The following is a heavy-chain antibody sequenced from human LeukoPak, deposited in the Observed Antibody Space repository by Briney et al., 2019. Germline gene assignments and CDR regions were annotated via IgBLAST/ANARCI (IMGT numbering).Heavy chain of an antibody. CDR1: GGSISSSSYY. CDR2: IYYSGST. J-gene: IGHJ4*02. D-gene: IGHD3-22*01. CDR3: ARGEDSSGYRLFDY. V-gene: IGHV4-39*01. Sequence: KPSETLSLTCTVSGGSISSSSYYWGWIRQPPGKGLEWIGSIYYSGSTYYNPSLKSRVTISVDTSKNQFSLKLSSVTAADTAVYYCARGEDSSGYRLFDYWGQGTLVTVSS.